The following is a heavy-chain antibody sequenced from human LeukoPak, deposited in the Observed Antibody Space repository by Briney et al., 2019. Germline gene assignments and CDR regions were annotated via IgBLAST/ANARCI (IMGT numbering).Heavy chain of an antibody. CDR2: ISYDGSNK. CDR3: ARDLYYYYYYMDV. CDR1: GFTFSSYA. Sequence: GGSLRLSCAASGFTFSSYAMHWVRQAPGKGLEWVAVISYDGSNKYYADSVKGRFTISRDNSKNTLYLQMNSLRAEDTAVYYGARDLYYYYYYMDVWGKGTTVTVSS. J-gene: IGHJ6*03. V-gene: IGHV3-30*04.